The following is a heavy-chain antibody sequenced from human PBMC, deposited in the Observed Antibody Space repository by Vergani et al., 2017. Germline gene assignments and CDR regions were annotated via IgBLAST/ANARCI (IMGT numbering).Heavy chain of an antibody. CDR3: ARVRSGYQLLYPTSYYYGMDV. Sequence: VQLVESGGGLVKPGGSLRLSCAASGFTFSDYYMSWIRQAPGKGLEWVANIKQDGSEIHYVDSVKGRFTISRDNAKNSLYLQMNSLRAEDTAVYYCARVRSGYQLLYPTSYYYGMDVWGQGTTVTVSS. D-gene: IGHD2-2*02. V-gene: IGHV3-7*01. CDR1: GFTFSDYY. CDR2: IKQDGSEI. J-gene: IGHJ6*02.